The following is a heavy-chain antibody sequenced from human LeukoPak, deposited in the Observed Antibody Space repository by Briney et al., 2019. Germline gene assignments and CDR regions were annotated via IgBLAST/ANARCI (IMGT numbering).Heavy chain of an antibody. CDR1: GFTFSSYS. J-gene: IGHJ4*02. Sequence: GGSLRLSCAASGFTFSSYSMNWVRQAPGKGLEWVSSISSSSSHIYYADSVKGRVTISRDNSKNTLYLQVNSLRVEDTAVYYCAKDRLGAMMYFDFWGQGTLVTVSS. D-gene: IGHD1-26*01. CDR2: ISSSSSHI. V-gene: IGHV3-21*04. CDR3: AKDRLGAMMYFDF.